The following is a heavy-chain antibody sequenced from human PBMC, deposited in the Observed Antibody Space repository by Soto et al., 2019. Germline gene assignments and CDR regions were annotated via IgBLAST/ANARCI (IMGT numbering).Heavy chain of an antibody. Sequence: SETLSLTCTVSGGSISSYYWSWIRQPPGKGLEWIGYIYYSGSTYYNPSLKSRVTISVDTSKNQFSLKLSSVTAADTAVYYCARENRRYGDYGGWFDPWGQGTLVTVSS. J-gene: IGHJ5*02. CDR1: GGSISSYY. V-gene: IGHV4-59*12. CDR3: ARENRRYGDYGGWFDP. D-gene: IGHD4-17*01. CDR2: IYYSGST.